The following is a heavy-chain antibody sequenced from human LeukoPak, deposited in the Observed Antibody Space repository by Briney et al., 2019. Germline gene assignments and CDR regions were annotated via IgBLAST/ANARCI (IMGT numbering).Heavy chain of an antibody. CDR1: GFTFSNYA. J-gene: IGHJ3*02. CDR3: AKGSSSYYFAFDI. CDR2: ISGSGGST. D-gene: IGHD6-13*01. Sequence: GGSLRLSCAASGFTFSNYAMSWVRKAPGKGLEWVSGISGSGGSTYYADSVKGRFTISRDNSKTTLYLQMTSLRAEDTAVYYCAKGSSSYYFAFDIWGQGTMVTVS. V-gene: IGHV3-23*01.